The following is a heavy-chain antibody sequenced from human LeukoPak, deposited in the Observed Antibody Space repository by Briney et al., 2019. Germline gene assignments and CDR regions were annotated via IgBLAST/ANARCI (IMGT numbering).Heavy chain of an antibody. CDR3: ARRVVPTAFSWFDP. D-gene: IGHD2-2*01. CDR2: INPNSGGT. CDR1: GYTFTGYY. Sequence: ASVKVSCKASGYTFTGYYMHWVRQAPGQGLEWMGRINPNSGGTNYAQKFQGRVTMTRDTSISTVYMELGSLRSDDTAVYFCARRVVPTAFSWFDPWGQGTLVTVSP. J-gene: IGHJ5*02. V-gene: IGHV1-2*06.